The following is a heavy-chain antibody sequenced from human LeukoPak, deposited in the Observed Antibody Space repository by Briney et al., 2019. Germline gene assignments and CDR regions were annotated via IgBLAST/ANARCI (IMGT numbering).Heavy chain of an antibody. CDR3: AFTNSYSSGWHFDY. V-gene: IGHV1-58*01. J-gene: IGHJ4*02. D-gene: IGHD6-19*01. Sequence: SVKVSCKASGFTFTSSAVQWVRQARGQRLEWIGWIVVCSGNTNYAQKFRERVPITRDMSTSTAHMELRTLSSEDTAVYYCAFTNSYSSGWHFDYWGQGTLVTVSS. CDR2: IVVCSGNT. CDR1: GFTFTSSA.